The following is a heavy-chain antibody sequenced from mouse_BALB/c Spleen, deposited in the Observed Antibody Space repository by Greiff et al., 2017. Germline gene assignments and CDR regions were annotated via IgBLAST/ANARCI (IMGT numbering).Heavy chain of an antibody. V-gene: IGHV1S56*01. CDR2: IYPGNVNT. Sequence: VQLQQSGPELVKPGASVRISCKASGYTFTSYYIHWVKQRPGQGLEWIGWIYPGNVNTKYNEKFKGKATLTADKSSSTAYMQLSSLTSEDSAVYFCANDRYDYAMDYWGQGTSVTVSS. CDR3: ANDRYDYAMDY. D-gene: IGHD2-14*01. J-gene: IGHJ4*01. CDR1: GYTFTSYY.